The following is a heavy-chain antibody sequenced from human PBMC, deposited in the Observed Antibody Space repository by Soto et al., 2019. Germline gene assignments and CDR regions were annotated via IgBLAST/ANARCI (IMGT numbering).Heavy chain of an antibody. Sequence: CLRLSWASSGFTFSSYGMHWVLQAPGKGLEWVAVIWYDGSNKYYADSVKGRFTISRDNSKNTLYLQMNSLRAEDTAVYYCARQHRDILTGLRWNGMDVWGQGTTVTVSS. V-gene: IGHV3-33*01. CDR2: IWYDGSNK. D-gene: IGHD3-9*01. CDR1: GFTFSSYG. J-gene: IGHJ6*02. CDR3: ARQHRDILTGLRWNGMDV.